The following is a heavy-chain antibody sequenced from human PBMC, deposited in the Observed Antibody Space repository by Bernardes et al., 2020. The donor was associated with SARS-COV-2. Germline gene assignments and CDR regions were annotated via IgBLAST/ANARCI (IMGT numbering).Heavy chain of an antibody. CDR1: GFTLGTSG. D-gene: IGHD3-22*01. CDR2: ISGGADIS. Sequence: GGSLRLSCVVSGFTLGTSGMRWLRQGPGRGLVWVSRISGGADISYYADSVKGRFTISRDNSKNTLYLQMNSLATEDTAIYSCAKDAYHVYYDSAGYFDCWGRGTPDTVSS. CDR3: AKDAYHVYYDSAGYFDC. J-gene: IGHJ5*01. V-gene: IGHV3-23*01.